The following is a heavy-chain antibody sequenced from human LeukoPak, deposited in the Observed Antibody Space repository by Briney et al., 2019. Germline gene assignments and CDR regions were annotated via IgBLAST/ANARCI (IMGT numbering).Heavy chain of an antibody. CDR1: GFTFNTYT. CDR3: ARGPTAEERRFDY. J-gene: IGHJ4*02. D-gene: IGHD5-24*01. V-gene: IGHV3-48*01. CDR2: ISGSSGII. Sequence: GGSLRLSCAASGFTFNTYTMNWVRQAPGKGLEWVSYISGSSGIIDYADSVRGRFTISRDNAKNSLYLQMNSLRAEDTAVYYCARGPTAEERRFDYWGQGTLVTVSS.